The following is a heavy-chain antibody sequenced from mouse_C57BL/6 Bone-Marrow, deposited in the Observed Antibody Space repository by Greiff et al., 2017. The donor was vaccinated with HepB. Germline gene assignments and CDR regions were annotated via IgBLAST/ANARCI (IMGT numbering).Heavy chain of an antibody. CDR2: IYPRSGNT. CDR1: GYTFTSYG. V-gene: IGHV1-81*01. J-gene: IGHJ3*01. Sequence: VKLQESGAELARPGASVKLSCKASGYTFTSYGISWVKQRTGQGLEWIGEIYPRSGNTYYNEKFKGKATLTADKSSSTAYMELRSLTSEDSAVYFCAGESFAYWGQGTRVTVSA. CDR3: AGESFAY.